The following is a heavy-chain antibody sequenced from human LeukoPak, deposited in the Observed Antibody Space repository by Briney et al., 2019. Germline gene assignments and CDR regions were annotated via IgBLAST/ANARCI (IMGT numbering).Heavy chain of an antibody. J-gene: IGHJ4*02. CDR1: GFTFSSYA. CDR2: ISGSGGNT. V-gene: IGHV3-23*01. Sequence: GGSLRLSCAASGFTFSSYAMSWVRQAPGKGLEWVSGISGSGGNTYYADSVKGRFTISRDNSKNTLYLQMNSLRAEDTAVYYCARARYDFWSGYSYYFDYWGQGTLVTVSS. CDR3: ARARYDFWSGYSYYFDY. D-gene: IGHD3-3*01.